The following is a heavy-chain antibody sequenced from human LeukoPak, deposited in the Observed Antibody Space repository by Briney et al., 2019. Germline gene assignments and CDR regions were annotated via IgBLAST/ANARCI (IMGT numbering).Heavy chain of an antibody. CDR1: GGSISGDH. CDR3: ARGAGWYSD. V-gene: IGHV4-59*01. J-gene: IGHJ4*02. CDR2: VHYRGGT. D-gene: IGHD6-19*01. Sequence: SETLSLTCTVSGGSISGDHGSWRRPSPGKGLEWIGFVHYRGGTRYNASVKIRVTISMDTSMTHFFLNLRSVTAADTAVYYCARGAGWYSDWGQGTLVTVSS.